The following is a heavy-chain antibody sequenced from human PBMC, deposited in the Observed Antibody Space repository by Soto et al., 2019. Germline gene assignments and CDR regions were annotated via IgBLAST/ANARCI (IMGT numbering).Heavy chain of an antibody. CDR2: IYYSGNT. V-gene: IGHV4-39*01. D-gene: IGHD4-17*01. J-gene: IGHJ4*02. CDR3: ARLSSTVTYYFDY. Sequence: PSETLSVTCTVSGGSISSSSYYWGWIRQPPGKGLEWIGSIYYSGNTYYNPSLKSRVTISVDTSKNQFSLKLSSVTAADTAVYYCARLSSTVTYYFDYWGQGTLVPVSS. CDR1: GGSISSSSYY.